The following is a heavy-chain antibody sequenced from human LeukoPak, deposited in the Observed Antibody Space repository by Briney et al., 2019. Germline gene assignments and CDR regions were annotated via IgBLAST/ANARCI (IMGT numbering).Heavy chain of an antibody. J-gene: IGHJ1*01. Sequence: ASVKVSCKASGYTFTSYGISWVRQAPGQGLEWMGWISAYNGNTNYAQKLQGRVTMTTDTSTSTAYMELRSLRSDDTAVYYCAREPLIRDDSSGYYLVEYFQHWGQGTLVTVSS. CDR1: GYTFTSYG. D-gene: IGHD3-22*01. V-gene: IGHV1-18*01. CDR2: ISAYNGNT. CDR3: AREPLIRDDSSGYYLVEYFQH.